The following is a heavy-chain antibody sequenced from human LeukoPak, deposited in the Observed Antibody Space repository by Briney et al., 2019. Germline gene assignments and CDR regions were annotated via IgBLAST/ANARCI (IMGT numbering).Heavy chain of an antibody. CDR1: GFTFSSYS. V-gene: IGHV3-48*02. D-gene: IGHD3-22*01. CDR3: ARQPVANYYDSSGYAEYFQH. CDR2: ISSSSSTI. J-gene: IGHJ1*01. Sequence: GGSLRLSCAASGFTFSSYSMNWVRQAPGKGLEWVSYISSSSSTIYYADSVKGRFTISRDNAKNSLYLQMNSLTDADTAVYYCARQPVANYYDSSGYAEYFQHWGQGTLVTVSS.